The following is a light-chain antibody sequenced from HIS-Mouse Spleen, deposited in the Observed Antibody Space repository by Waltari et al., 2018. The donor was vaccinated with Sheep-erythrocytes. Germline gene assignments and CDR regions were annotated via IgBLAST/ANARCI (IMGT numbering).Light chain of an antibody. CDR1: SSDVGGYNY. V-gene: IGLV2-11*01. J-gene: IGLJ1*01. Sequence: QSALTQPRSVSGSPGQSVTIPCTGPSSDVGGYNYASWYQQHPGKAPKPMIYDVSKRPSGVPDRFSGSKSGNTASLTISGLQAEDEADYYCCSYAGSYNHVFATGTKVTVL. CDR3: CSYAGSYNHV. CDR2: DVS.